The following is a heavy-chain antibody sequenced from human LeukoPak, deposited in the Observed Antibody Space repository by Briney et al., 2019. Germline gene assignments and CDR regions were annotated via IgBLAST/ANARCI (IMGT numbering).Heavy chain of an antibody. V-gene: IGHV3-74*01. CDR2: INGDGSWT. CDR1: GNYW. Sequence: GGSLRLSCAASGNYWMHWVRQAPGKGLVWVSHINGDGSWTSYADSVKGRFTISKDNAKNTVYLQMNNLRAEDTAVYYCVSFYETDWGRGTLVTVSS. J-gene: IGHJ4*02. D-gene: IGHD2-2*01. CDR3: VSFYETD.